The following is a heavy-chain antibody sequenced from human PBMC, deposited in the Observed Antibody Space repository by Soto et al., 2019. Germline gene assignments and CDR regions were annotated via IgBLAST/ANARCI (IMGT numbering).Heavy chain of an antibody. CDR2: INPNSGNI. J-gene: IGHJ4*02. V-gene: IGHV1-8*01. CDR3: ARGRASGSYYLLDY. D-gene: IGHD3-10*01. Sequence: ASVKVSGKASGDTFTTYDINWVRQATGHGLEWMGWINPNSGNIGYAQRFQGRVTMTRDTAIRTAYMEVSSLRSDDTAVYYCARGRASGSYYLLDYWGQGTLVTVSS. CDR1: GDTFTTYD.